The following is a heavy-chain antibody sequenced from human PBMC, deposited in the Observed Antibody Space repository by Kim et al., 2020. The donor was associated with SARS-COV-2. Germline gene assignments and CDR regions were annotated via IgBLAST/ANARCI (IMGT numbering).Heavy chain of an antibody. CDR3: ARFLRITIFGVVPYGMDV. J-gene: IGHJ6*02. CDR2: INPNSGGT. Sequence: ASVKVSCKASGYTFTGYYMHWVRQAPGQGLEWMGWINPNSGGTNYAQKFQGRVTMTRDTSISTAYMELSRLRSDDTAVYYCARFLRITIFGVVPYGMDVWGQGTTVTVSS. CDR1: GYTFTGYY. V-gene: IGHV1-2*02. D-gene: IGHD3-3*01.